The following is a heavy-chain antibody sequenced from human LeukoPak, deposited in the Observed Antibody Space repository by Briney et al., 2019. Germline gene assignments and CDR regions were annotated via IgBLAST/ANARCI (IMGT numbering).Heavy chain of an antibody. D-gene: IGHD6-13*01. J-gene: IGHJ6*02. CDR1: GFTFGGYA. CDR2: IRGGSEDS. V-gene: IGHV3-23*01. CDR3: GRTIAQYSNSWLYYFYGLDV. Sequence: GGSLRLFCTASGFTFGGYAMTWVRQAPGKGLEWVSSIRGGSEDSYYADSVKGRFTISRDNSRSTLYLQMNSLRADDTAVYYCGRTIAQYSNSWLYYFYGLDVWGQGTTVTVSS.